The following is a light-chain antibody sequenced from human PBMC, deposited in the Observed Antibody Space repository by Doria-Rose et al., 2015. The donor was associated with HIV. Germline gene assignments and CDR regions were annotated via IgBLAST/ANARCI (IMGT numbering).Light chain of an antibody. J-gene: IGKJ2*01. CDR1: QSISNY. Sequence: TQSPSSLSASIRDRVTITCRASQSISNYLNWYQQKPGKAPKLLIYAASSLQSGVLSRFSGSGSGTDFTLTISSLQPKDFATYYCQQSYRTPVYTFGQRTKLEIK. CDR2: AAS. CDR3: QQSYRTPVYT. V-gene: IGKV1-39*01.